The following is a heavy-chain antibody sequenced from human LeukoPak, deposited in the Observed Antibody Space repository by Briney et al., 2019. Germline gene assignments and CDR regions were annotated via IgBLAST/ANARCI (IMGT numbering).Heavy chain of an antibody. J-gene: IGHJ1*01. V-gene: IGHV4-61*01. Sequence: SEPLSLTCTVSGGSVSSGSYYWSWIRQPPGKGLEWIGYIYDSRSTNYKPSLKSRVTISVDTSKHQFSLKLRSVTAADTAVYYCAREDYWSGGSCYSRYFQHWGQGTLVTVSS. CDR2: IYDSRST. D-gene: IGHD2-15*01. CDR1: GGSVSSGSYY. CDR3: AREDYWSGGSCYSRYFQH.